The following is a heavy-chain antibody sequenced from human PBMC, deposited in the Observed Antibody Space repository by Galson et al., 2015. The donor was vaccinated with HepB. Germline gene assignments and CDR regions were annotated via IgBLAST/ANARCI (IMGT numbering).Heavy chain of an antibody. CDR3: ASGGKFCTGGSCQH. J-gene: IGHJ1*01. D-gene: IGHD2-8*02. V-gene: IGHV3-23*01. CDR2: ISGDSNYI. CDR1: GFSFRSSA. Sequence: SLRLSCAASGFSFRSSAMTWVRQTPGMGLEWVSVISGDSNYIYYGDSVKGRFPISGDNSKNTLYLQMNSLRAEDTAAYYRASGGKFCTGGSCQHWGQGTLVTVSP.